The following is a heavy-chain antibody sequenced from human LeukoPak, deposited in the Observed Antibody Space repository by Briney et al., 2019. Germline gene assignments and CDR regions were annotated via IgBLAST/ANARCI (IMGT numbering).Heavy chain of an antibody. CDR1: GFTFGDHA. CDR3: ARGPIQLWIHNAMDV. Sequence: GGSLRLSCTGSGFTFGDHAMSWVRQAPGKGLEWVGVIRSKAYRGTTEYAASVKGRFAISRDDSASIAYLQMNSLRPEDTAMYYCARGPIQLWIHNAMDVWGQGTTVTVSS. D-gene: IGHD5-18*01. CDR2: IRSKAYRGTT. J-gene: IGHJ6*02. V-gene: IGHV3-49*04.